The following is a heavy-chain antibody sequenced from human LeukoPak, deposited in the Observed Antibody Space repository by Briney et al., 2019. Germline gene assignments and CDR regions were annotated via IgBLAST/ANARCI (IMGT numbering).Heavy chain of an antibody. CDR1: GYTFTSYD. Sequence: ASVKVSCKASGYTFTSYDINWVRQATGQGLEWMGWMNPNSGNTGYAQKFQGRVTMTRNTSISTAYMELSSLRSEDTAVYYCARGPIVRGVLLLYYYYGMDVWGQGTTVTVSS. D-gene: IGHD3-10*01. CDR3: ARGPIVRGVLLLYYYYGMDV. J-gene: IGHJ6*02. CDR2: MNPNSGNT. V-gene: IGHV1-8*01.